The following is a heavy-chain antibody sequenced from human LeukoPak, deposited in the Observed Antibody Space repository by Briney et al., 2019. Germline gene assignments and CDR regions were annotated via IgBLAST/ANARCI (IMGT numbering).Heavy chain of an antibody. CDR2: IYYSGST. D-gene: IGHD5-12*01. Sequence: SETLSFTCTVSGGSISSSSYYWGWIRQPPGKGLEWIGSIYYSGSTYYNPSLKSRVTISVDTSKNQFSLKLSSVTAADTAVYYCARDIVATIRAFDIWGQGTMVTVSS. CDR1: GGSISSSSYY. J-gene: IGHJ3*02. V-gene: IGHV4-39*01. CDR3: ARDIVATIRAFDI.